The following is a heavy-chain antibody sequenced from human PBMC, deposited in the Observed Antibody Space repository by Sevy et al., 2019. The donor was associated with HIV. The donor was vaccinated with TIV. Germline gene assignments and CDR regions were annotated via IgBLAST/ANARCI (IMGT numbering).Heavy chain of an antibody. J-gene: IGHJ6*02. Sequence: GGSPRLSCAASGFTFSSYGMHWVRQAPGKGLEWVAFIRYDGNNKYYTGSVKGRFTISRDNSKNTLYLQMNSLRAEDTAVYYCAKGREQGYYYGMDVWGQGTTVTVSS. CDR2: IRYDGNNK. CDR3: AKGREQGYYYGMDV. D-gene: IGHD1-26*01. V-gene: IGHV3-30*02. CDR1: GFTFSSYG.